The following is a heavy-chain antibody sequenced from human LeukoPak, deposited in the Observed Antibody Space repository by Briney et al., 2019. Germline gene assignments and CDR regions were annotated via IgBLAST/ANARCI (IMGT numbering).Heavy chain of an antibody. D-gene: IGHD3-3*01. V-gene: IGHV3-23*01. CDR2: ISGSGGST. CDR3: AKDDFLGTRATVPVSGLDY. J-gene: IGHJ4*02. CDR1: GFTFSSYA. Sequence: GGSLRLSCAASGFTFSSYAMSWVRQAPGKGLEWVSAISGSGGSTYYADSVKGRFTISRDNSKNTLYLDMDSLRVEDTAVYYCAKDDFLGTRATVPVSGLDYWGQGTLVTVSS.